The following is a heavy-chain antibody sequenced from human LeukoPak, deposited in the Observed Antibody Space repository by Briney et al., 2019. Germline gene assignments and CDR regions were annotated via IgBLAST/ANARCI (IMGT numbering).Heavy chain of an antibody. D-gene: IGHD2-15*01. Sequence: SETLSLTCAVSGGSISSYYWSWIRQPPEKGLEWIGYINYSGSTGYNPSLKSRVTISVDTSKNQFSLKLSSVTAADTAVYYCAGLYCSGGSCYPDYWGQGTLVTVPS. CDR3: AGLYCSGGSCYPDY. V-gene: IGHV4-59*01. J-gene: IGHJ4*02. CDR2: INYSGST. CDR1: GGSISSYY.